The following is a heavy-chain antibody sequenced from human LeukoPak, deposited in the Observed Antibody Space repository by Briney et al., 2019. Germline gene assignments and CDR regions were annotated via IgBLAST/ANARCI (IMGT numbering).Heavy chain of an antibody. D-gene: IGHD2-15*01. CDR1: GGSFSGYY. V-gene: IGHV4-34*01. J-gene: IGHJ6*02. Sequence: SETLSLTCAVYGGSFSGYYWSWIRQPPGKGLEWIGEINHSGSTNYNPSLKSRVTISVDTSKNQFSLKLSSVTAADTAVYYCARWYVLPYYYYGMDVWGQGTTVTVSS. CDR2: INHSGST. CDR3: ARWYVLPYYYYGMDV.